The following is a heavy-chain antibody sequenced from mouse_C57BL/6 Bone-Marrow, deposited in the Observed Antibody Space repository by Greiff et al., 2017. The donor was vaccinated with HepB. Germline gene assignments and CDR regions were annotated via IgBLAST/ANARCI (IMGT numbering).Heavy chain of an antibody. CDR2: IYPGDGDT. CDR3: APNYYGSSYWYFDV. CDR1: GYAFSSSW. V-gene: IGHV1-82*01. J-gene: IGHJ1*03. Sequence: QVQLKESGPELVKPGASVKISCKASGYAFSSSWMNWVKQRPGKGLEWIGRIYPGDGDTNYNGKFKGKATLTADKSSSTAYMQLSSLTSEDSAVYFCAPNYYGSSYWYFDVWGTGTTVTVSS. D-gene: IGHD1-1*01.